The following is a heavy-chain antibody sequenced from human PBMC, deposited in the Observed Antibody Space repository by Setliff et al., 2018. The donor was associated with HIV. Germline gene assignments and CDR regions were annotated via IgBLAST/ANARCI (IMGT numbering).Heavy chain of an antibody. J-gene: IGHJ4*02. Sequence: PSETLSLTCTVSGGSPRSGAYSWSWIRQSPGKSLEWIGYISHTGKTFYNPSLKSRVTMSVEGSKNQFSLKLTSLTGADTAVYYCARGRSGDSDFDYWGQGTLVTVSS. V-gene: IGHV4-30-2*06. D-gene: IGHD2-21*02. CDR1: GGSPRSGAYS. CDR3: ARGRSGDSDFDY. CDR2: ISHTGKT.